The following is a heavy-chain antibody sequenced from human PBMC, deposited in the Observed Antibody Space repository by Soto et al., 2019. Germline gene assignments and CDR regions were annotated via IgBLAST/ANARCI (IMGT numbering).Heavy chain of an antibody. CDR2: INPSGGST. J-gene: IGHJ4*02. CDR3: ARVRRSSGYYYGY. D-gene: IGHD3-22*01. Sequence: PGESLKISCAASGYTFTSYYMHWVRQAPGQGLEWMGIINPSGGSTSYAQKFQGRVTMTRDTSTSTVYMELSSLRSEDTAVYYCARVRRSSGYYYGYWGQGTPVTVSS. V-gene: IGHV1-46*01. CDR1: GYTFTSYY.